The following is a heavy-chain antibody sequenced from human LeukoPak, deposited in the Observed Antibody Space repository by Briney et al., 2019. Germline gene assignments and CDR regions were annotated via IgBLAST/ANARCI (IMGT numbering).Heavy chain of an antibody. J-gene: IGHJ4*02. D-gene: IGHD5-24*01. CDR3: ARERRDGYKVYFDY. Sequence: SETLSLTCTVSGGSISSYYWSWIRQPPGKGLEWIGYIYYSGSTNYNPSLKSRVTISVDTSKNQFSLRLSSVTAADSAVYYCARERRDGYKVYFDYWGQGTQVTVSS. CDR1: GGSISSYY. V-gene: IGHV4-59*01. CDR2: IYYSGST.